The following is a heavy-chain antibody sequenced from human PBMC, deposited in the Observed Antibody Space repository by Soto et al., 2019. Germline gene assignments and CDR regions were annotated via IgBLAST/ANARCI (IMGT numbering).Heavy chain of an antibody. D-gene: IGHD1-1*01. CDR1: GFTFSSYC. V-gene: IGHV3-33*01. J-gene: IGHJ4*02. CDR3: ARGTHTGTGTFDY. CDR2: IWYDGSNK. Sequence: PGGSLRLSCAASGFTFSSYCMHWVRQAPGKGLEWVAVIWYDGSNKYYADSVKGRFTISRDNSKNTLYLQINSLRAEDTALYYCARGTHTGTGTFDYWGQGTLVTVSS.